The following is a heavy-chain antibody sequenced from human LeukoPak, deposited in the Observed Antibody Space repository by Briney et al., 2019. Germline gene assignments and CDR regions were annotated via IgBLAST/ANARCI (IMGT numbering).Heavy chain of an antibody. D-gene: IGHD3-3*01. V-gene: IGHV3-23*01. CDR2: IGGSGGNT. Sequence: GGSLRLSCAASGFTFSKYAMSWVRQAPGKGLEWVSAIGGSGGNTFYAESVKGRFTISRDNAKNSLYLQMNSLRAEDTAVYYCARSPYYDSWSGQDYYMDVWGKGTTVTVSS. CDR3: ARSPYYDSWSGQDYYMDV. CDR1: GFTFSKYA. J-gene: IGHJ6*03.